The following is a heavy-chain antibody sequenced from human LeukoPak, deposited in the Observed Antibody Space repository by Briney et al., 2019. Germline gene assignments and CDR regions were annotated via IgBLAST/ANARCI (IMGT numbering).Heavy chain of an antibody. Sequence: VASVKVSCKASRYTFIDYYMHWVRQAPGQGLEWMGFINHNNGGTHYLHRIQGRVTITSDTPISTAYMELNRLRHDDTAVYYCSRGGWSLGYCSSSSCLDWLDPWGQGTLVTVSS. CDR3: SRGGWSLGYCSSSSCLDWLDP. V-gene: IGHV1-2*02. J-gene: IGHJ5*02. D-gene: IGHD2-2*01. CDR2: INHNNGGT. CDR1: RYTFIDYY.